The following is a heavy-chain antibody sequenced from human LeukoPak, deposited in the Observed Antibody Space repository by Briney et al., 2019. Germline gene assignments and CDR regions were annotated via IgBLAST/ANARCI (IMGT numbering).Heavy chain of an antibody. Sequence: SETLSLTCTVSGYSISSGYYWGWIRQPPGKGLEWIGSIYHSGSTYYNPSLKSRVTISVDTSKNQFSLKLSSVTAADTAVYYCARGYCSSTSCYVRGDAFDIWGQGTMVTVSS. V-gene: IGHV4-38-2*02. CDR3: ARGYCSSTSCYVRGDAFDI. CDR2: IYHSGST. D-gene: IGHD2-2*01. J-gene: IGHJ3*02. CDR1: GYSISSGYY.